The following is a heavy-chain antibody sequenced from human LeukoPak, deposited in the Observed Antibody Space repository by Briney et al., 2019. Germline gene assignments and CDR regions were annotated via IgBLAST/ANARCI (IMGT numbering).Heavy chain of an antibody. V-gene: IGHV4-38-2*02. CDR2: IYHSGST. J-gene: IGHJ5*02. D-gene: IGHD6-13*01. Sequence: ASETLSLTCTVSGYSISSGYYWGWIRQPPGKGLEWIGSIYHSGSTYYNPSLKSRVTISVDTSKNQFSLKLSSVTAADTAVYYCARESIRRPRLMYSCRPWFDPWGQGTLVTVSS. CDR1: GYSISSGYY. CDR3: ARESIRRPRLMYSCRPWFDP.